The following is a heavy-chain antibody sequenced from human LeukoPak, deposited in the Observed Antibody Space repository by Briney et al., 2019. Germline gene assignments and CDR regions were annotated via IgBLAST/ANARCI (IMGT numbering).Heavy chain of an antibody. CDR3: AHRRGQIPSPGYFDY. D-gene: IGHD3-10*01. CDR2: IYWNDDK. J-gene: IGHJ4*02. Sequence: SGPTLVKPTQTLTLTCTFSGFSLSTSGVGVGWIRHPPGKALGWLTLIYWNDDKRYSPSLKSRLTITKDTSKNQVVLTMTNMDPVDTATYYCAHRRGQIPSPGYFDYWGQGTLVTVSS. V-gene: IGHV2-5*01. CDR1: GFSLSTSGVG.